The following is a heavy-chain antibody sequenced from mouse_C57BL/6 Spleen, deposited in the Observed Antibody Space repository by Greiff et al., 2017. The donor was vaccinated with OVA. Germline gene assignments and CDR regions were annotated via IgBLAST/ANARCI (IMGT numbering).Heavy chain of an antibody. J-gene: IGHJ4*01. Sequence: QVQLQQSGAELVRPGASVTLSCKASGYTFTDYEMHWVKQTPVHGLEWIGAIDPATGGTAYNQKFKGKAILTADKSSSTAYMELRSLTSEDSAVYYCTRVYYGNPYYAMDYWGQGTSVTVSS. CDR3: TRVYYGNPYYAMDY. D-gene: IGHD2-1*01. V-gene: IGHV1-15*01. CDR1: GYTFTDYE. CDR2: IDPATGGT.